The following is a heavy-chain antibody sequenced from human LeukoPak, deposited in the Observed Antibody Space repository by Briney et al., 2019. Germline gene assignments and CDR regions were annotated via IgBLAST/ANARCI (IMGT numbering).Heavy chain of an antibody. V-gene: IGHV3-7*01. CDR2: IKQDGGQI. Sequence: GALRLSCAASEFTFSSYWMSWVRQAPGKGLEWVANIKQDGGQIYYLESVKGRFTVSRDNAKNSLYLQMNSLRAEDTAVYYCARLGARQMLGYWGQGTLVTVSS. CDR3: ARLGARQMLGY. D-gene: IGHD3-16*01. J-gene: IGHJ4*02. CDR1: EFTFSSYW.